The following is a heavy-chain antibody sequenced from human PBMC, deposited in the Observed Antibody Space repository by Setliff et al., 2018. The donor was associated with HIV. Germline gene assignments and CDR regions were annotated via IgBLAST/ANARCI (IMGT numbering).Heavy chain of an antibody. CDR3: TTDAYHDYLTGPTPGAFDI. CDR1: GYTFTGYY. CDR2: ISSGNGNT. V-gene: IGHV1-3*04. J-gene: IGHJ3*02. Sequence: ASVKVSCKASGYTFTGYYMHWVRQAPGQRLEWMGWISSGNGNTKYSRKFQDRVTITRDTSASTAYMELSSLRSEDTAVYYCTTDAYHDYLTGPTPGAFDIWGQGTMVTVSS. D-gene: IGHD3-9*01.